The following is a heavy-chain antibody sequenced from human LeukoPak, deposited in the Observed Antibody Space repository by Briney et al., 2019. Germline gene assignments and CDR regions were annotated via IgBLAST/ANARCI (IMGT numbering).Heavy chain of an antibody. CDR2: INHSGST. J-gene: IGHJ4*02. D-gene: IGHD6-13*01. CDR3: AREGYSRPFDY. V-gene: IGHV4-34*01. CDR1: GGSFSGYY. Sequence: SETLSLTCAVYGGSFSGYYWGWIRQPPGKGLEWIGEINHSGSTNYNPSLKSRVTISVDTSKNQFSLKLSSVTAADTAVYYCAREGYSRPFDYWGQGTLVTVSS.